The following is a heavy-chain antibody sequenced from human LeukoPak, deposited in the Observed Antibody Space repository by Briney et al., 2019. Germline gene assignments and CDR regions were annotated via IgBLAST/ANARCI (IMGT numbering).Heavy chain of an antibody. Sequence: GESLKISCQGSGYSFTNYWISLVRQMPGKGLEWMGRIDPRDSNSNYSPSFQGHVTFSADKSISTAYLQWSSLEASDTAIYYCARGGWLDDYWGQGTLVTVSS. CDR2: IDPRDSNS. J-gene: IGHJ4*02. CDR1: GYSFTNYW. D-gene: IGHD6-19*01. CDR3: ARGGWLDDY. V-gene: IGHV5-10-1*01.